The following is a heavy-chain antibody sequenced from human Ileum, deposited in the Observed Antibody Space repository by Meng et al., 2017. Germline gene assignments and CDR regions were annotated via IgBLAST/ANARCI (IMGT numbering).Heavy chain of an antibody. Sequence: GESLKISCATSGFTFTDYYMSWIRQAPGKGLERVSYISSSDTSIYYADSVKGRFTSSRDNAKNSLYLQMSSLRAEDTAGYYCARYYDGSGYYYYFDYWGQGTLVTVSS. CDR3: ARYYDGSGYYYYFDY. CDR1: GFTFTDYY. V-gene: IGHV3-11*04. D-gene: IGHD3-22*01. CDR2: ISSSDTSI. J-gene: IGHJ4*02.